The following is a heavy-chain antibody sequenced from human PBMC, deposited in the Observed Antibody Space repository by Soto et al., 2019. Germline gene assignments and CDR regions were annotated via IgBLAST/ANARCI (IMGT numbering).Heavy chain of an antibody. V-gene: IGHV4-59*01. CDR3: ARIYGDYDNYFDY. CDR1: GGSISSYY. D-gene: IGHD4-17*01. Sequence: PSETLSLTCTVSGGSISSYYWSWIRQPPGKGPEWIGYIYYSGSTNYSPSLKSRVTISIDTSKNHFSLKLSSVTAADTAVYYCARIYGDYDNYFDYWGQGTLVTVS. CDR2: IYYSGST. J-gene: IGHJ4*02.